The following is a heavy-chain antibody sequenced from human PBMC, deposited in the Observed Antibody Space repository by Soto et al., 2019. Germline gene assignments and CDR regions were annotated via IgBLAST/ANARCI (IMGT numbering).Heavy chain of an antibody. Sequence: EVQLVESGGGLVQPGGSLRLSCAASGFTFSSYWMSWVRQAPGKGLEWVANIKQDGSEKYYVDSVKGRFTISRDNAKNSLYLQMNSLRAEDTAVYYCAREGSSWTPYYYYFYMDVWGKGTTVTVSS. CDR3: AREGSSWTPYYYYFYMDV. D-gene: IGHD6-13*01. CDR1: GFTFSSYW. J-gene: IGHJ6*03. V-gene: IGHV3-7*01. CDR2: IKQDGSEK.